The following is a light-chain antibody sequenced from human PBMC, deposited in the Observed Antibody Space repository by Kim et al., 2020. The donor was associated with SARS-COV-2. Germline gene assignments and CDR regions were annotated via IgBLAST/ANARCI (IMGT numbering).Light chain of an antibody. CDR1: QNVDSAS. CDR2: ATS. J-gene: IGKJ2*03. CDR3: QQYGGSPLYS. Sequence: PVQRATLSCRASQNVDSASLAWDQQKPGQAPSLLIYATSTRATGIPDRFSGSGSGTDFTLTINRLETEDFAVYYCQQYGGSPLYSFGQGTKLEI. V-gene: IGKV3-20*01.